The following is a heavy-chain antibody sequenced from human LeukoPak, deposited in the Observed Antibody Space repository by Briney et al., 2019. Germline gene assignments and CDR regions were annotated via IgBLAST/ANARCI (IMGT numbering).Heavy chain of an antibody. J-gene: IGHJ4*02. V-gene: IGHV3-9*01. Sequence: GGSLRLSCAASGFTFDDYAMHWVRQAPGKGLEWVSGISWNSGSIGYAKSVKGRFTISRDNAKNSLYLQMKSLRAEDTALHYCAKDGYSYGFLFNYWGQGTLVTVSS. D-gene: IGHD5-18*01. CDR2: ISWNSGSI. CDR3: AKDGYSYGFLFNY. CDR1: GFTFDDYA.